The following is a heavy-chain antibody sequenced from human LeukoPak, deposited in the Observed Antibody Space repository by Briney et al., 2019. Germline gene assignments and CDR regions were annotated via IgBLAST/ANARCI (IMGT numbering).Heavy chain of an antibody. V-gene: IGHV3-43*02. CDR3: AKDKDSSGFDD. D-gene: IGHD3-22*01. Sequence: GSLRLSCAASGLTFEDYAMHWVRQVPGKGLEWVSFISGDGVSTYYTGSVKGRFIISRDNSKNSLYLQMNSLRTEDTAFYYCAKDKDSSGFDDWGQGTLVTVSS. CDR2: ISGDGVST. J-gene: IGHJ4*02. CDR1: GLTFEDYA.